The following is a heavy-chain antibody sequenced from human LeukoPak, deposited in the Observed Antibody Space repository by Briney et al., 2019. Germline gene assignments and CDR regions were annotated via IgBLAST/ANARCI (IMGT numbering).Heavy chain of an antibody. CDR1: GYTFTGYY. V-gene: IGHV1-2*02. CDR3: ARMRDYDSSGYYAP. J-gene: IGHJ5*02. Sequence: ASVKVSCKASGYTFTGYYMHWVRQAPGQGLEWMGWINPNSGGTNYAQKFQGRVTMTRDTSISTAYMELSRLRSDDTAVYYCARMRDYDSSGYYAPWGQGTLVTVSS. D-gene: IGHD3-22*01. CDR2: INPNSGGT.